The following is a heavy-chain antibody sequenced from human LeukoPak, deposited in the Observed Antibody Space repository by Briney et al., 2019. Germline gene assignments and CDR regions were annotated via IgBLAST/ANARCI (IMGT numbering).Heavy chain of an antibody. CDR3: ARTRRLRFLEWLWDFDY. J-gene: IGHJ4*02. V-gene: IGHV3-48*03. CDR1: GFTFSSYE. Sequence: PGGSLRLSCAASGFTFSSYEMNWVRQAPGKGLEWVSYISSSGSTIYYADSVKGRFTISRDNAKNSLYLQMNSLRAEDTAVYYCARTRRLRFLEWLWDFDYWGRGTLVTVSS. D-gene: IGHD3-3*01. CDR2: ISSSGSTI.